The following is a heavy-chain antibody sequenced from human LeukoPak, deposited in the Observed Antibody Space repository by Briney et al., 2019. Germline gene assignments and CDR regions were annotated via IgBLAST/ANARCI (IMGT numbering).Heavy chain of an antibody. V-gene: IGHV3-33*01. CDR1: GFTFSSYG. D-gene: IGHD5-18*01. CDR3: ARDKGYSYGSKNLYYYGMDV. CDR2: IWYDGSNK. Sequence: SGGSLRLSCAASGFTFSSYGMHWVRQAPGKGLEWVAVIWYDGSNKYYADSVKGRFTISRDNSKNTLYLQMNSLRAEDTAVYYCARDKGYSYGSKNLYYYGMDVWGQGTTVTVSS. J-gene: IGHJ6*02.